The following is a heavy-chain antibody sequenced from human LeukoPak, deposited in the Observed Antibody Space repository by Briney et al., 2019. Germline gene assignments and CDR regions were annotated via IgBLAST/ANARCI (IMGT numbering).Heavy chain of an antibody. CDR3: AKFGFWSGYYPDYMDA. CDR1: GFTFSSYA. J-gene: IGHJ6*03. Sequence: PGGSLRLSCAASGFTFSSYAMSWVRQAPGKGLEWVSAISGSGGSTYYADSVKGRFTISRDNSKNTLYLQMNSLRAEDTAVYYCAKFGFWSGYYPDYMDAWGKGTTVTVSS. D-gene: IGHD3-3*01. V-gene: IGHV3-23*01. CDR2: ISGSGGST.